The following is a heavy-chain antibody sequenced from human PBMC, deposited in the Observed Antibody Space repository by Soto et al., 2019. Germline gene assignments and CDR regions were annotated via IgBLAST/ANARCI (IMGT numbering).Heavy chain of an antibody. CDR2: IYYSGST. V-gene: IGHV4-30-4*01. Sequence: SETLSPRPPVSGGPIGSGFYHWIWLRQPPGKGLEWIGSIYYSGSTYYNPSLKSRVTISVDTSKNQFSLKLNSVTAADTAVYYCASRHSSPYFDYWGQGTLVTVSS. D-gene: IGHD6-13*01. CDR3: ASRHSSPYFDY. CDR1: GGPIGSGFYH. J-gene: IGHJ4*02.